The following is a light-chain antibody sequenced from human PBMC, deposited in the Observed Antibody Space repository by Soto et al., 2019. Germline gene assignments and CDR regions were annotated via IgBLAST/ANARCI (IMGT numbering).Light chain of an antibody. CDR2: DAS. J-gene: IGKJ2*01. Sequence: EIVLTQSPGTLSLSPGEGATVSCRASQSVNSNFLAWFQQKPGQAPRLLIHDASRMATGIPDRFSGSGSGTDFTLSISRLEPEDFAVYYCHQYVSSTLTFGRGTKLEIK. V-gene: IGKV3-20*01. CDR1: QSVNSNF. CDR3: HQYVSSTLT.